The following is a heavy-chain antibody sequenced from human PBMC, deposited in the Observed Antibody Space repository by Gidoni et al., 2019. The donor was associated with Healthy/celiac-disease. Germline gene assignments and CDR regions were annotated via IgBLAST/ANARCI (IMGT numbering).Heavy chain of an antibody. CDR2: ISGSGGST. CDR1: GFTFSSYV. D-gene: IGHD2-21*02. Sequence: EVQLLESGGGLVQPGGSLRLSCAAPGFTFSSYVMSWVRQAPGKRLEWVSAISGSGGSTYYADSVKGRFTISRDNSKNTLYLQMNSLRAEDTAVYYCAKDRAYCGGDCYTPRVDAFDIWGQGTMVTVSS. CDR3: AKDRAYCGGDCYTPRVDAFDI. V-gene: IGHV3-23*01. J-gene: IGHJ3*02.